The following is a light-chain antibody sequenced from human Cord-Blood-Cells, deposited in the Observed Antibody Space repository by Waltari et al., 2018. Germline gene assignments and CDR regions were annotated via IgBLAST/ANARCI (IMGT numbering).Light chain of an antibody. Sequence: DIQMTQSPSTLSASVGDRVNLTCRASQSISSWLGWYQQKPGKAPKLLIYKASSLESGVPSRFSGSGSGTEFTLTISSLQPDDFATYYCQQYNSYSYSFGQGTKLEIK. CDR2: KAS. CDR3: QQYNSYSYS. V-gene: IGKV1-5*03. CDR1: QSISSW. J-gene: IGKJ2*03.